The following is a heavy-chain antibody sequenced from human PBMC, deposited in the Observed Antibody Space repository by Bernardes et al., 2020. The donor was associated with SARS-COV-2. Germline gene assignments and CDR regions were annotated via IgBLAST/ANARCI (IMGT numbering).Heavy chain of an antibody. CDR1: GFTFSSYG. J-gene: IGHJ4*02. CDR3: ARGDCTSGAICLLPDYYDY. CDR2: ISGGSGDRA. V-gene: IGHV3-23*01. D-gene: IGHD2-8*01. Sequence: GGSLRLSCGTAGFTFSSYGMTWVRQAPGKGLEWVSVISGGSGDRAHYADSVKGRFTISRDNSKNTLYLQMTSLRIEDTAIYHCARGDCTSGAICLLPDYYDYWGQGSLVTVSS.